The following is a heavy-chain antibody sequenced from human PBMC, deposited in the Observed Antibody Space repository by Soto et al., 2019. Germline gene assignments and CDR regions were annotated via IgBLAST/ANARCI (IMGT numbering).Heavy chain of an antibody. CDR3: ERDKRAVAGTIDY. CDR2: ISGYNGNI. D-gene: IGHD6-19*01. V-gene: IGHV1-18*01. J-gene: IGHJ4*02. CDR1: GYSFPSFD. Sequence: QVQLVQSGAEVRKPGASVKVSCKASGYSFPSFDISWVRQAPGQRLEWMGWISGYNGNINYAQKLQGRVTMTTDTSTSTAYMELRSLRSDDTAVYYCERDKRAVAGTIDYWGQGTLVTVSS.